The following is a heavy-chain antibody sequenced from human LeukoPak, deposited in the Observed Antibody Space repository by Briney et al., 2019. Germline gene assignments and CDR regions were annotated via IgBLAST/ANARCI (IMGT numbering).Heavy chain of an antibody. CDR3: AKLRYSSSWLFDY. D-gene: IGHD6-13*01. CDR2: ISGSGGST. CDR1: GFTFSSYA. V-gene: IGHV3-23*01. Sequence: GGSLRLSCAASGFTFSSYAMSWVRQAPGKGLECVSAISGSGGSTYYADSVKGRFTISRDNSKNTLYLQMNSLRAEDTAVYYCAKLRYSSSWLFDYWGQGTLVTVSS. J-gene: IGHJ4*02.